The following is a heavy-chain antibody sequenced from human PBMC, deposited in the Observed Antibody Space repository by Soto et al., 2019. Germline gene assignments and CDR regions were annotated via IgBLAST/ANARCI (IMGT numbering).Heavy chain of an antibody. CDR2: IIPLFGTT. CDR1: GGTFNTYG. D-gene: IGHD6-19*01. CDR3: ARGGEMAGWMPFDS. V-gene: IGHV1-69*01. Sequence: QVHLVQSGAEVKKPGSSVKVSCRASGGTFNTYGFNWVRQAPGQGLEWMGGIIPLFGTTTYAQNFQGRVTITAHQSTTTAYMGMSGLTSEDTAVYFCARGGEMAGWMPFDSWGQGTLVTVSS. J-gene: IGHJ4*02.